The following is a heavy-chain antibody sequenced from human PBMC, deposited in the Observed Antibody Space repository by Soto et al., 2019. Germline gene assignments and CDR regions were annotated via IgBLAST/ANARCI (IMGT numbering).Heavy chain of an antibody. V-gene: IGHV1-69*13. D-gene: IGHD6-19*01. Sequence: SVKVSCKASGYTFTSYAISWVRQAPGQGLEWMGGIIPIFGTADYAQKFQGRVTITANESTSTAYMELSSLRSEDTAVHYCARGGGVTVAGTWSRGDFDYWGQGTLVTVSS. CDR3: ARGGGVTVAGTWSRGDFDY. J-gene: IGHJ4*02. CDR1: GYTFTSYA. CDR2: IIPIFGTA.